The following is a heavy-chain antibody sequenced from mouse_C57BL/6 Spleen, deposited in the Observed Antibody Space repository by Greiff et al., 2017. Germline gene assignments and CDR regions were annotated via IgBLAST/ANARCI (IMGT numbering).Heavy chain of an antibody. V-gene: IGHV1-52*01. J-gene: IGHJ2*01. CDR1: GYTFTSYW. CDR2: IDPSDSET. CDR3: ARDYGRQGSYYFDH. D-gene: IGHD1-1*01. Sequence: QVQLQQPGAELVRPGSSVKLSCKASGYTFTSYWMHWVKQRPIQGLEWIGNIDPSDSETHYNQKFKDKATLTVDKSSSTAYMQLSSLTSEDSAVYYCARDYGRQGSYYFDHWGQGTTLTVSS.